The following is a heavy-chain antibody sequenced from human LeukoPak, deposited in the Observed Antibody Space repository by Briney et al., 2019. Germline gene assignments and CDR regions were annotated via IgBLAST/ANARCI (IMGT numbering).Heavy chain of an antibody. CDR1: GFTFSSYW. CDR2: IKTDGSRA. Sequence: PGGSLRLSCAASGFTFSSYWMHWVRQAPGKGLVWVSSIKTDGSRAIYADSVKGRFTISRDNAKNTLYLQVNSLRAEDTAVYYCARGCGTTSCPADYWGQGTLVTVSS. CDR3: ARGCGTTSCPADY. J-gene: IGHJ4*02. D-gene: IGHD2-2*01. V-gene: IGHV3-74*01.